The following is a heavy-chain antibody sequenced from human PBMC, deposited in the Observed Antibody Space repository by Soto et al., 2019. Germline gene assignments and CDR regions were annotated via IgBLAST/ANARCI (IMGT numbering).Heavy chain of an antibody. V-gene: IGHV1-46*01. Sequence: GASVKVSCKASGYTFTSYYMYWVRQAPGQGLEWMGIINPSGGSTSYAQKFQGRVTMTRDTSTSTVYMELSSLRSEDTAVYYCARAVMITFGGVIVKAYYYYYGMDVWGQGTTVTVSS. CDR2: INPSGGST. CDR3: ARAVMITFGGVIVKAYYYYYGMDV. D-gene: IGHD3-16*02. CDR1: GYTFTSYY. J-gene: IGHJ6*02.